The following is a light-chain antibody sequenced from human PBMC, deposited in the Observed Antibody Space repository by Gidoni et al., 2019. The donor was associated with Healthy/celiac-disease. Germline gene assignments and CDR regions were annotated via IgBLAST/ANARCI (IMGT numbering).Light chain of an antibody. Sequence: DIQMTQSPSSLSATVGDRVTIPCRASQSTSSYLNWYPQKPGKAPKHLIYAASSLQSGVPSRFSGSGSGTDFTLTISSLQPEDFATYYCQQRYSTPPLTFGGGTKVEIK. CDR2: AAS. J-gene: IGKJ4*01. CDR1: QSTSSY. V-gene: IGKV1-39*01. CDR3: QQRYSTPPLT.